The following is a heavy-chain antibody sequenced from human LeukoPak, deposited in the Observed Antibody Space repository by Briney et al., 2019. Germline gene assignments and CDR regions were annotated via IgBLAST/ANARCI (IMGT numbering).Heavy chain of an antibody. V-gene: IGHV3-7*01. CDR1: GFTFSTFW. D-gene: IGHD6-13*01. CDR2: IKPDGSET. CDR3: TRNTVAAAGDD. J-gene: IGHJ4*02. Sequence: PWGSVTLYCAASGFTFSTFWMTWVRQAPGKGLEWVANIKPDGSETSYVDSVKGRFTISRDNTKNSLFLQMNSLRADDTALYYCTRNTVAAAGDDWGQGTMVTVSS.